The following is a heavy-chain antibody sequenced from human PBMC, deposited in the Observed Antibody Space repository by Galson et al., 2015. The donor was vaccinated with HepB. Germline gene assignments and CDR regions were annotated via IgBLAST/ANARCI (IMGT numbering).Heavy chain of an antibody. J-gene: IGHJ4*02. CDR2: IKSKTDGGTT. Sequence: SLRLSCAASGFTFSNAWMSWVRQAPGKGLEWVGRIKSKTDGGTTDYAAPVKGRFTISRDDSKNTLYLQMNSLKTEDTAVYYCTTAYGSGSYRPYDFDYWGQGTLVTVSS. V-gene: IGHV3-15*01. D-gene: IGHD3-10*01. CDR1: GFTFSNAW. CDR3: TTAYGSGSYRPYDFDY.